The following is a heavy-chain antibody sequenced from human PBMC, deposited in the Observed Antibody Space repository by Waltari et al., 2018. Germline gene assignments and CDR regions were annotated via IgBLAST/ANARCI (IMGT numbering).Heavy chain of an antibody. CDR1: GYTFTSYA. D-gene: IGHD3-3*01. Sequence: QVQLVQSGAEVKKPGASVKVSCKASGYTFTSYAMHWVRQAPGQRLEWMGWVNAGNGNTKYSQKFQGRVTITRDTSASTAYMEPSSLRSEDTAVYYCASESYDFWSRRPKYYHMDVWGKGTTVTVSS. V-gene: IGHV1-3*01. CDR3: ASESYDFWSRRPKYYHMDV. CDR2: VNAGNGNT. J-gene: IGHJ6*03.